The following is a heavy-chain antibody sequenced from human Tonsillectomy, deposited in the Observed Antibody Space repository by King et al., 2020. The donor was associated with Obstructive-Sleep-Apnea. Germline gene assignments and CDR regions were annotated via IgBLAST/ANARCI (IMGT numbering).Heavy chain of an antibody. Sequence: VQLQESGPGLVKPSETLSLTCTVSGGSVSRGSYYWSWIRQPPGKGLEWIGYIYYSGCTNYNPSLKSRVTISVDTSKNQFSLKLSSVTAADTAVYYCARGAGARDGYILFDYWGQGTLVTVSS. CDR1: GGSVSRGSYY. CDR3: ARGAGARDGYILFDY. J-gene: IGHJ4*02. CDR2: IYYSGCT. V-gene: IGHV4-61*01. D-gene: IGHD5-24*01.